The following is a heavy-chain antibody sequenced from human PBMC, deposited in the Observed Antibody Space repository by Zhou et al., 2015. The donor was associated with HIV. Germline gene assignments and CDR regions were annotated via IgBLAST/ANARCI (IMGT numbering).Heavy chain of an antibody. J-gene: IGHJ4*02. CDR2: IIPIFGTA. Sequence: QVQLVQSGAEVKKPGSSVKVSCKASGGTFSSYAISWVRQAPGQGLEWMGGIIPIFGTANYAQKFQGRVTITADESTSTAYMELSSLRSEDTAVYYCARRSFTGVLRYSSSSVSTPGSYPGGQGTLVTVSS. V-gene: IGHV1-69*12. D-gene: IGHD2-2*01. CDR3: ARRSFTGVLRYSSSSVSTPGSYP. CDR1: GGTFSSYA.